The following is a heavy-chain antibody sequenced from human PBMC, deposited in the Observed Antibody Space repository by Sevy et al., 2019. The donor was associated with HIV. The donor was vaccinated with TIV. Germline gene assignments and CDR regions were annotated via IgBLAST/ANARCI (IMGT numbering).Heavy chain of an antibody. CDR3: AREPYCVDKSRYYWDY. D-gene: IGHD3-22*01. V-gene: IGHV4-61*01. Sequence: SETLSLTCAVSGVSVSSDTYYWSWIRQPPGKGLEWIGYVYHTGSSKYSPSFKSRITISVDTSKNQFSLRLFSVAAADTAVYYCAREPYCVDKSRYYWDYWGQGALVTVSS. CDR2: VYHTGSS. J-gene: IGHJ4*02. CDR1: GVSVSSDTYY.